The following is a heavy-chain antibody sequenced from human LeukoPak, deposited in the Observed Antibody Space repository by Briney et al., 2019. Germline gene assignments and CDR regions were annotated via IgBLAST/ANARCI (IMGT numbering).Heavy chain of an antibody. Sequence: PGGSLRLSCAAAGFTFSNIWMSWVRQAPGKGLEWVSSISSSSYIYYANSVKGRFTISRDNAKNSLYLQMNSLRAEDTAVYYCARALGRMAAAGPPEGYWGQGTLVTVSS. J-gene: IGHJ4*02. CDR3: ARALGRMAAAGPPEGY. V-gene: IGHV3-21*01. CDR1: GFTFSNIW. CDR2: ISSSSYI. D-gene: IGHD6-13*01.